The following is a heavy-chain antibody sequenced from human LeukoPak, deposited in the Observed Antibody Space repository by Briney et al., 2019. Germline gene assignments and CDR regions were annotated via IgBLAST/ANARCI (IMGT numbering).Heavy chain of an antibody. CDR3: ARDPSDCSGGSCYSKGVFDY. J-gene: IGHJ4*02. CDR1: GYTFTSYY. V-gene: IGHV1-46*01. CDR2: INPSGGGT. D-gene: IGHD2-15*01. Sequence: ASVKFSCKASGYTFTSYYMHWVRQAPGQGLEWMGIINPSGGGTSYAQKFQGRVTMTRDTSTSTVYMELSSLRSEDTAVYYCARDPSDCSGGSCYSKGVFDYWGQGTLVTVSS.